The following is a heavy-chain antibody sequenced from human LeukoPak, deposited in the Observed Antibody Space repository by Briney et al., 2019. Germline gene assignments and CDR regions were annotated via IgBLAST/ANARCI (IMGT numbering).Heavy chain of an antibody. Sequence: GGSLRLSCAASGFTFSGFWSHWVRQAPGEERVWVALLSTDGSDTRYADPGKGRFTISRDNAKDTLHLQLNSLRAEDTGVYYCARDWSCSMGDWGTGTTVTVSS. D-gene: IGHD2-21*01. CDR1: GFTFSGFW. CDR3: ARDWSCSMGD. CDR2: LSTDGSDT. J-gene: IGHJ6*04. V-gene: IGHV3-74*01.